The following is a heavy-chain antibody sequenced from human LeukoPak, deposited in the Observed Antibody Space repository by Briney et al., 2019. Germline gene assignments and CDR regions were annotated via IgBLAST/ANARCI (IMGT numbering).Heavy chain of an antibody. J-gene: IGHJ3*02. D-gene: IGHD2-15*01. Sequence: SETLSLTCTASGGSISSSSYYWSWIRQPPGKGLEWIGYIYYSGSTNYNPSLKSRVTISVDTSKNQFSLKLSSVTAADTAVYYCARGNIVVVVAATDAFDIWGQGTMVTVSS. CDR1: GGSISSSSYY. CDR3: ARGNIVVVVAATDAFDI. V-gene: IGHV4-61*01. CDR2: IYYSGST.